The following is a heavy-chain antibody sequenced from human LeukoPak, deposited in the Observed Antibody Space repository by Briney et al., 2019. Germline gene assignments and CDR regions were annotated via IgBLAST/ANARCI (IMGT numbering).Heavy chain of an antibody. V-gene: IGHV3-30*18. CDR3: AKLTLVGATADAFDI. J-gene: IGHJ3*02. CDR1: GFTFSSYG. CDR2: ISYDGSNK. Sequence: GRSLRLSCAASGFTFSSYGMHWVRQAPGKGLEWVAVISYDGSNKYYADSVKGRFTISRDNSKNTLYLQMNSLRAEDTAVYYCAKLTLVGATADAFDIWGQGTMVTVSS. D-gene: IGHD1-26*01.